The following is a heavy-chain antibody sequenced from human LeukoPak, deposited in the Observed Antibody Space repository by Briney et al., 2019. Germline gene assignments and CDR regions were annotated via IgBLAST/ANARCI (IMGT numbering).Heavy chain of an antibody. D-gene: IGHD6-13*01. Sequence: PARSLRLSCAASGVTFSSYAMSWVRQAPGKGLEWVSAISGSGGSTYYADSVKGRFTISRDNSKNTLYLQMNSLRAEDTAVYYCAKTGTPWYYFDYWGQGTLVTVSS. CDR2: ISGSGGST. CDR1: GVTFSSYA. V-gene: IGHV3-23*01. J-gene: IGHJ4*02. CDR3: AKTGTPWYYFDY.